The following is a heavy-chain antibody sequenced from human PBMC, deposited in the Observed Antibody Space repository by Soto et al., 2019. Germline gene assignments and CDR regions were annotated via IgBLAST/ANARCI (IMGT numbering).Heavy chain of an antibody. Sequence: EVKLLESGGGLAQPGGYLRLSCVGSGFTFDSYAISWVRQAPGERLQWIAAISGRCDGTDYAQSVRGPFTMSRDNSKKTLHLQMASLRVEDTAVYFCAKDSVGGYSFWSGYYSEGLDVWGQGTLVSVS. V-gene: IGHV3-23*01. D-gene: IGHD3-3*01. CDR2: ISGRCDGT. CDR1: GFTFDSYA. CDR3: AKDSVGGYSFWSGYYSEGLDV. J-gene: IGHJ3*01.